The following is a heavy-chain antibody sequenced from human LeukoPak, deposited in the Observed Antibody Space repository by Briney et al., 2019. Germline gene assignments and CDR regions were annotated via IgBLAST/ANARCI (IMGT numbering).Heavy chain of an antibody. CDR3: ARRVYTSSWYFDY. Sequence: SETLSLTCAVSGYSISSGYYWGWIRQPPGKGLEWIGSIFHSGITYYNLSLKSRLTISVDTSKNQFSLKLSSVTAADTSVYYCARRVYTSSWYFDYWGQGTLVTVSS. CDR1: GYSISSGYY. CDR2: IFHSGIT. J-gene: IGHJ4*02. V-gene: IGHV4-38-2*01. D-gene: IGHD6-13*01.